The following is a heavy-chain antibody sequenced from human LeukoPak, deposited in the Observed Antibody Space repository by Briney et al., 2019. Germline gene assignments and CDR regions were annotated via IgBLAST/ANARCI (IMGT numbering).Heavy chain of an antibody. V-gene: IGHV3-23*01. J-gene: IGHJ4*02. D-gene: IGHD5-18*01. Sequence: GGSLRLSCAASGFTFSSYSMNWVRQAPGKGLEWVSAVSGSDDSTYYADSVKGRFSISRDNSKNTLYLQMNSLRADDTAVYYCAKSLRAYSYGYFDYWGQGTLLTVSS. CDR1: GFTFSSYS. CDR3: AKSLRAYSYGYFDY. CDR2: VSGSDDST.